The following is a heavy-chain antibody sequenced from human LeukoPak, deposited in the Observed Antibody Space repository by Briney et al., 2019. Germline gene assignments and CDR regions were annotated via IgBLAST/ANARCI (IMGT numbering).Heavy chain of an antibody. V-gene: IGHV1-2*02. CDR1: GYSFTSHY. CDR2: INPKSGDT. D-gene: IGHD6-13*01. J-gene: IGHJ5*02. CDR3: ARSNIISASGLNTGKGWFDP. Sequence: ASVKVSCKASGYSFTSHYIHWVRQAPGQGLEWMGWINPKSGDTKYVQKFQGRVTMTRDTSISTVYLELRRLRSDDTAIFYCARSNIISASGLNTGKGWFDPWGQGTLVTVSS.